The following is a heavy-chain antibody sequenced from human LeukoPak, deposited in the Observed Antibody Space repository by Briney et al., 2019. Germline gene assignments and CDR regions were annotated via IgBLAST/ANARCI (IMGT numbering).Heavy chain of an antibody. CDR3: GRQGYTASYYFLDF. Sequence: PSETLSLTCTVSSGSINSYYWGWVRQPPGKGLEWIGRIYTPGATQYNPSLKSRVTMSIDTSTNQFSLNLRSMTAADTSVYYCGRQGYTASYYFLDFWSQGTLVAVS. CDR1: SGSINSYY. V-gene: IGHV4-4*07. CDR2: IYTPGAT. J-gene: IGHJ4*02. D-gene: IGHD1-26*01.